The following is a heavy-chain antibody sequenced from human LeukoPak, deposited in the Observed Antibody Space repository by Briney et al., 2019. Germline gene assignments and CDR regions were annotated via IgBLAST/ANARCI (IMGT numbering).Heavy chain of an antibody. D-gene: IGHD3-10*01. Sequence: PSETLSLTCTVSGASISNDYWNWLRQSPEKGLEWIGYVSSRGATNYNPSLRSRVTISGDTSKNQFSLRLTSVSAADTAMYFCARDEGNYYGMAFDFWGQGILVTVSS. CDR1: GASISNDY. CDR2: VSSRGAT. CDR3: ARDEGNYYGMAFDF. J-gene: IGHJ4*02. V-gene: IGHV4-59*01.